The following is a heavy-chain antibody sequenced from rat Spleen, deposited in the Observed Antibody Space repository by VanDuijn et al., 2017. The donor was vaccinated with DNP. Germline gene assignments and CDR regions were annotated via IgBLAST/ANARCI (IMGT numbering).Heavy chain of an antibody. V-gene: IGHV2-6*01. J-gene: IGHJ3*01. CDR1: GFSLTSYT. CDR2: ISSGGST. D-gene: IGHD1-9*01. Sequence: QVQLKESGPGLVQPSQTLSLTCTVSGFSLTSYTLSWVRQPPGKGLEWIATISSGGSTYYNSALKSRLSISRDTSKSQVFLKMNSLQTEDTAMYFCASGHTTGLTWFAYWGQGALVTVSS. CDR3: ASGHTTGLTWFAY.